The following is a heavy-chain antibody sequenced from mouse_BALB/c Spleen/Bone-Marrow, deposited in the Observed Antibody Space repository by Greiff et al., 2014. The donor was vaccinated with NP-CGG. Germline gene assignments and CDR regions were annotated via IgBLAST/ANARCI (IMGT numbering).Heavy chain of an antibody. D-gene: IGHD2-10*01. CDR1: GYTFTSYY. Sequence: VQLQESGAELEKPGASVKLSCKASGYTFTSYYLYWVKQRPGQGLEWIGEINPSNGGTNFNERFKSKASLTVDKPSSTAYMQLNSLTSEDSAVYYCTRRSLLSDYYSMDYWGQGTSVTVSS. CDR2: INPSNGGT. V-gene: IGHV1S81*02. CDR3: TRRSLLSDYYSMDY. J-gene: IGHJ4*01.